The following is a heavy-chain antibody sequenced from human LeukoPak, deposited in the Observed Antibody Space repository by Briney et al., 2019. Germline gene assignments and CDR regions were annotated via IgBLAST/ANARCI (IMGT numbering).Heavy chain of an antibody. CDR3: ARVMITFRGAFDI. J-gene: IGHJ3*02. V-gene: IGHV1-3*01. CDR2: INAGNGNT. D-gene: IGHD3-16*01. Sequence: ASVKVCCKASGYTFTSYAVQWVRQAPGPRLEWMGWINAGNGNTKYSQKVQGRFTITRDTSASTAYMELSSLRSEDTAVYYCARVMITFRGAFDIWGQGTMVTVSS. CDR1: GYTFTSYA.